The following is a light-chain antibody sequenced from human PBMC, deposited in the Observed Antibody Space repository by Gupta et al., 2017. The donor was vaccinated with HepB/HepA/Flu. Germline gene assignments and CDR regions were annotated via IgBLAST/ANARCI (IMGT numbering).Light chain of an antibody. Sequence: EVVMTQSPLSLPVTLGQSASISCKSSQSLVHTDGNIFLNWFHQRPGQSPRRRIYKVSKRDSGVPDRFSGSGSDTDFTLKSSRVEAEDVGVDYCMQGKFWRTFGQGTKVEI. CDR1: QSLVHTDGNIF. J-gene: IGKJ1*01. CDR2: KVS. V-gene: IGKV2-30*02. CDR3: MQGKFWRT.